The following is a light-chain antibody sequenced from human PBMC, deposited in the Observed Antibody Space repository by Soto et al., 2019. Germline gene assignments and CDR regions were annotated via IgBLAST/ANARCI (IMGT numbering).Light chain of an antibody. CDR1: SGHSTYA. CDR3: QTWGTGDWV. J-gene: IGLJ3*02. V-gene: IGLV4-69*01. Sequence: QSVLTQSPSASASLEASVKFTCTLTSGHSTYAIAWHQQQPEMGPRYLMKVNSDGSHSKGDGIPDRFSGSSSGAERYLTISSLQSEDEADYYCQTWGTGDWVFGGGTKLTVL. CDR2: VNSDGSH.